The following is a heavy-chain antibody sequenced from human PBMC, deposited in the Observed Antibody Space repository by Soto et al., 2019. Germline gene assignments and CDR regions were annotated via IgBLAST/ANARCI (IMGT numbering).Heavy chain of an antibody. V-gene: IGHV1-24*01. CDR3: ATGDIAVAGTGAIYDAFDI. CDR1: GYTLTELS. J-gene: IGHJ3*02. D-gene: IGHD6-19*01. CDR2: FDPEDGET. Sequence: ASVKVSCKVSGYTLTELSMHWVRQAPGKGFEWMGGFDPEDGETIYAQKFQGRVTMTEDTSTDTAYMELSSLRSEDTAVYYCATGDIAVAGTGAIYDAFDIWGQGTMVTVSS.